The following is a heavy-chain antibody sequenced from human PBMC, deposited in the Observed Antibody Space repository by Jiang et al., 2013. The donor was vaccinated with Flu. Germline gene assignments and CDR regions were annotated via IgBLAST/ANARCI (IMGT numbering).Heavy chain of an antibody. CDR2: IYYSGTT. J-gene: IGHJ3*02. CDR3: ARHGRTNYYDTTGYRCGFEI. Sequence: VKPSETLSLTCTVSGGSISSSPYYWGWIRQPPGKGLEWIGSIYYSGTTYYNPSLTSRVTISVEMSKTQFSLKLNSVTAADTAVYYCARHGRTNYYDTTGYRCGFEIWGQGTMVTVSS. D-gene: IGHD3-22*01. CDR1: GGSISSSPYY. V-gene: IGHV4-39*01.